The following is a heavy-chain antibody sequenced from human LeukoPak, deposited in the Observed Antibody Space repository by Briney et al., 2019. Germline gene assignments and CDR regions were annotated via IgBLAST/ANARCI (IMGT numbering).Heavy chain of an antibody. CDR1: GFTFSSYA. CDR3: AKDQDYGSGSYPDY. D-gene: IGHD3-10*01. CDR2: ISGSGGST. Sequence: GGSLRLSCAGSGFTFSSYAMSWVRQAPGKGLEWVSAISGSGGSTYYADSVKGRFTISRDNSKNTLYLQMNSLRAEDTAVYYCAKDQDYGSGSYPDYWGQGTLVTVSS. V-gene: IGHV3-23*01. J-gene: IGHJ4*02.